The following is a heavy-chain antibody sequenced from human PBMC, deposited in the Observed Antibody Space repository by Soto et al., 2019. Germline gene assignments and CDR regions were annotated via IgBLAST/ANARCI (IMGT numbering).Heavy chain of an antibody. V-gene: IGHV1-3*01. J-gene: IGHJ4*02. CDR1: GYTFTSYA. CDR2: INAGNGNT. Sequence: ASVKVSCKASGYTFTSYAMHWVRQAPGQRLEWMGWINAGNGNTKYSQKFQGRVTITRDTSASTAYMELSSLRSEDTAVYYCARDVLGINKGDYPPPWYFDYWGQGTLVTVSS. CDR3: ARDVLGINKGDYPPPWYFDY. D-gene: IGHD4-17*01.